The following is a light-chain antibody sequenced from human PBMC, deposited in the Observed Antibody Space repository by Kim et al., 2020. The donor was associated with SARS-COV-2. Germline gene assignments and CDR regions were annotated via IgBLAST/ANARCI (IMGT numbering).Light chain of an antibody. CDR1: TSNHVAGLG. Sequence: QRGTMSCTGGTSNHVAGLGVHGFKQLPGTAPKLVIHDNTNRPSGVHDRFTGSKSGTSASLVISGLQTEDEDDYYCQSYDTSLRAWVFGGGTQLTVL. V-gene: IGLV1-40*01. J-gene: IGLJ3*02. CDR3: QSYDTSLRAWV. CDR2: DNT.